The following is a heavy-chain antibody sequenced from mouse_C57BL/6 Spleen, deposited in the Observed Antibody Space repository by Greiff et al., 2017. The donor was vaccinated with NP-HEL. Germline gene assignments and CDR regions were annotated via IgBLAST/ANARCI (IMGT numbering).Heavy chain of an antibody. Sequence: QVQLQQPGAELVKPGASVKLSCKASGYTFTSYWMQWVNQRPGQGLEWIGEIDPSDSYTNYNQKFKGKATLTVDTSSSTAYMQLSSLTSEDSAVYYCARRTHYYGSSFYYAMDYWGQGTSVTVSS. D-gene: IGHD1-1*01. CDR1: GYTFTSYW. V-gene: IGHV1-50*01. CDR2: IDPSDSYT. J-gene: IGHJ4*01. CDR3: ARRTHYYGSSFYYAMDY.